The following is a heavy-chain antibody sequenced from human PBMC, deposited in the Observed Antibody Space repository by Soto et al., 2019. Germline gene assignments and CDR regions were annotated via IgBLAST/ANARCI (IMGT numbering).Heavy chain of an antibody. CDR3: ARGGLESGFYYYYMDV. CDR1: GFTFSSYP. D-gene: IGHD3-10*01. J-gene: IGHJ6*03. CDR2: ISSNGGST. V-gene: IGHV3-64*01. Sequence: PGGSLRLSCAASGFTFSSYPMQWVRQAPGKGLEYVSAISSNGGSTYHANSVKGRFTISRDNSKNTLYLHMGSLRAEDMAVYYCARGGLESGFYYYYMDVWGKGTTVTVSS.